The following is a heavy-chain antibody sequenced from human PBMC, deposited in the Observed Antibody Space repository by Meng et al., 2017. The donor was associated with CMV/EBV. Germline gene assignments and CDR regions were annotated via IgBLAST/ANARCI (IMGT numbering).Heavy chain of an antibody. V-gene: IGHV3-23*01. CDR3: AKGRSIEAPGTRYFDC. Sequence: GESLKISCAASEFTFSSYAMNWVRQAPGKGLEWVSIISDSGGITYYADSVEGRFIISRDNSKNTLYLQMNSLRAEDTAVYYCAKGRSIEAPGTRYFDCWGQGTLVTVSS. CDR2: ISDSGGIT. J-gene: IGHJ4*02. CDR1: EFTFSSYA. D-gene: IGHD6-13*01.